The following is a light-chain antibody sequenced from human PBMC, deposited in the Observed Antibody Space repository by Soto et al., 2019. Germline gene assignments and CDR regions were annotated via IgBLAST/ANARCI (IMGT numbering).Light chain of an antibody. CDR2: DND. Sequence: QSVLTQPPSASAAPGQKVSISCSGSSSNIGNNYVSWYQHLPGTTPRLLIYDNDKRPSGIPDRFSGSKSGTSATLGITGLQTGDEADYYCVTSHSSLSPVVFGGGTKLTVL. CDR1: SSNIGNNY. J-gene: IGLJ2*01. V-gene: IGLV1-51*01. CDR3: VTSHSSLSPVV.